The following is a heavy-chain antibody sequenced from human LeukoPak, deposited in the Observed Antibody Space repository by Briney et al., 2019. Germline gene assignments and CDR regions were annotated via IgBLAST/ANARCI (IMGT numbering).Heavy chain of an antibody. CDR1: GGSIINYY. CDR3: ARETSQKGAHYMDV. V-gene: IGHV4-59*01. Sequence: SETLSLTCTVSGGSIINYYWSWIRQPPGKGLEWIGYIFYSGSTNYNPSLKSRVTISVDTSKNQFSLKLTSVTAADTAVYYCARETSQKGAHYMDVWGKGTTVTISS. CDR2: IFYSGST. J-gene: IGHJ6*03. D-gene: IGHD3-16*01.